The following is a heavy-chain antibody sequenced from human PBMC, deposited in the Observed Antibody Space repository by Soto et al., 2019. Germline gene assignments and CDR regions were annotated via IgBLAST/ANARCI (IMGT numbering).Heavy chain of an antibody. CDR3: ARGQRALITYGPFDP. J-gene: IGHJ5*02. V-gene: IGHV3-23*01. Sequence: GGSLRLSCAASGFTLSSYAMSWVRQAPGKGLEWVSTFSGTGGYTYYADSVKGRFTISRDDSKNTLFLHMNSLRAADTAVYHCARGQRALITYGPFDPWGQGTLVTVSS. CDR2: FSGTGGYT. CDR1: GFTLSSYA. D-gene: IGHD4-17*01.